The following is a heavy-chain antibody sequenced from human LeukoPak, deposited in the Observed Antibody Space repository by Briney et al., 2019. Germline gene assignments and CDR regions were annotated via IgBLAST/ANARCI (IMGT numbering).Heavy chain of an antibody. V-gene: IGHV4-59*01. Sequence: NPSETLSLTCTVSGGSISSYYWSWTRQPPGKGLEWIGCIYYSGSTNYNPSLKSRVTISVDTSKNQFSLKLSSVTAADTAVYYCASSSSYRPSFDYGPQGTLLTVSS. CDR1: GGSISSYY. J-gene: IGHJ4*02. CDR2: IYYSGST. D-gene: IGHD6-13*01. CDR3: ASSSSYRPSFDY.